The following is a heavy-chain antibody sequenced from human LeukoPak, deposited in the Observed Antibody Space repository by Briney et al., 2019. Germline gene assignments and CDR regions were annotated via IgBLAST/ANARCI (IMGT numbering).Heavy chain of an antibody. CDR2: INWNGGST. J-gene: IGHJ4*02. CDR3: ARVTIFGVVIRYFDY. V-gene: IGHV3-20*01. Sequence: GGSLRLSCAASGFTFDDYGMRWVRQAPGKGLEWVSDINWNGGSTGYADSVKGRFTISRDNAKNSLYLQMNSLRAEDTALYHCARVTIFGVVIRYFDYWGKGTMVTVSS. CDR1: GFTFDDYG. D-gene: IGHD3-3*01.